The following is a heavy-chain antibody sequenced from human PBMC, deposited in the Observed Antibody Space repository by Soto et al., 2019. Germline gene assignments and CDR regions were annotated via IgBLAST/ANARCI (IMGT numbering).Heavy chain of an antibody. D-gene: IGHD2-2*01. CDR2: SIPISGTA. J-gene: IGHJ6*02. CDR3: ARSQGSSTCLEIYYYYYYGMDV. V-gene: IGHV1-69*01. Sequence: QVQLVQSGAEVKKPGSSVKVSCKASGGTFSSYAISWVRQAPGQGLEWMGGSIPISGTANYAQKFQGRVTITADESTSTAYMELSSLRSEDTAVYYCARSQGSSTCLEIYYYYYYGMDVWGQGTTVTVSS. CDR1: GGTFSSYA.